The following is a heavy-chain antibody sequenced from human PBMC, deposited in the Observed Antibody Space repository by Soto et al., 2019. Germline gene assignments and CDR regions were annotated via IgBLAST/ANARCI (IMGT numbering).Heavy chain of an antibody. J-gene: IGHJ4*02. CDR3: GSAHYGDRPQFDY. D-gene: IGHD4-17*01. CDR1: GYTFTNYG. Sequence: ASVKVSCKASGYTFTNYGITWVRQAPGQGLEWMGWISAYNGDTNYTQRLQGRVTMTTDTSTSTAYMELRSLRSDDTAVYYCGSAHYGDRPQFDYWGQGTLVTVSS. V-gene: IGHV1-18*01. CDR2: ISAYNGDT.